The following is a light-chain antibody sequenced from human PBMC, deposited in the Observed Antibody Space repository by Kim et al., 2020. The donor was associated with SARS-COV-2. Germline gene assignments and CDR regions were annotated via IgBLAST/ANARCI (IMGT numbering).Light chain of an antibody. Sequence: QKVTISCYGSNSNNGVKHVSWYQHHPGTAPKLLIYDNDKRPAGIPDRVSGSKSGTSATLGITGLQTGDEADYYCGTWDSSLSAGEVFGGGTQLTVL. V-gene: IGLV1-51*01. CDR1: NSNNGVKH. CDR3: GTWDSSLSAGEV. CDR2: DND. J-gene: IGLJ3*02.